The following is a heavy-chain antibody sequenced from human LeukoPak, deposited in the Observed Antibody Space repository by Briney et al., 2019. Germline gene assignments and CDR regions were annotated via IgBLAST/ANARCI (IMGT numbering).Heavy chain of an antibody. D-gene: IGHD5-12*01. Sequence: SRKASSKASGGTFSSYAIRWVRQAPGQGLEWMGRIIPIFGIANYAQKFQGRVTITADKSTSTAYMELSSLRSEDTAVYYCARETDIVATIPGLFDYWGQGTLVTVSS. CDR3: ARETDIVATIPGLFDY. V-gene: IGHV1-69*04. CDR1: GGTFSSYA. J-gene: IGHJ4*02. CDR2: IIPIFGIA.